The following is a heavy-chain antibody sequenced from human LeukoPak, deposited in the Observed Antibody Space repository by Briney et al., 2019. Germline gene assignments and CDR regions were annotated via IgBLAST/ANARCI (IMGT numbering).Heavy chain of an antibody. V-gene: IGHV3-21*01. CDR2: ISSSSSYI. D-gene: IGHD2-21*01. Sequence: GGSLRLSCAASGFTFTDYWMSWVRQAPGKGLEWVSSISSSSSYIYYADSVKGRFTISRDNAKNSLYLQMNSLRAEDTAVYYCARGDVADVVYWGQGTLVTVSS. J-gene: IGHJ4*02. CDR3: ARGDVADVVY. CDR1: GFTFTDYW.